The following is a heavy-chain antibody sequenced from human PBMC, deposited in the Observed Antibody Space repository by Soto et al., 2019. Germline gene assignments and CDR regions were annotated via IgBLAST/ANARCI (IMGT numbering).Heavy chain of an antibody. Sequence: GASVKVSCKASGGTFSSYTISSVRQAPGQGLEWMGRIIPILGIANYAQKFQGRVTITADKSTSTAYMELSSLRSEDTAVYYCARDLYCSGGSCYRPWGQGTLVTVSS. D-gene: IGHD2-15*01. CDR3: ARDLYCSGGSCYRP. CDR2: IIPILGIA. J-gene: IGHJ5*02. V-gene: IGHV1-69*04. CDR1: GGTFSSYT.